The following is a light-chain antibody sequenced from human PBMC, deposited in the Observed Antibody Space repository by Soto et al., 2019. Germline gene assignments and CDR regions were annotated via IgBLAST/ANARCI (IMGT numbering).Light chain of an antibody. Sequence: DVQSTKSPHSLSASVGDRVTITCRASQGISNYLAWYQQKPGELPKLVIYAASILQTGVPSRFSGSGSGTDFSLTISSLQPEDVATYFCQKYNSPPRTFGQGTKV. CDR3: QKYNSPPRT. CDR2: AAS. V-gene: IGKV1-27*01. CDR1: QGISNY. J-gene: IGKJ1*01.